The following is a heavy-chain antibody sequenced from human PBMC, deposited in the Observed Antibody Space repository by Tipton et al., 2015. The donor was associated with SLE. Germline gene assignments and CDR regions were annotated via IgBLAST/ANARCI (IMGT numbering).Heavy chain of an antibody. CDR1: GGSFSGYY. CDR3: ARGDYFDY. Sequence: TLSLTCAVYGGSFSGYYWSWIRQPPGKGLEWIGYIYYSGSTNYNPSLKSRVTISVDTSKNQFSLKLSSVTAADTAVYYCARGDYFDYWGQGTTVTVSS. CDR2: IYYSGST. J-gene: IGHJ4*03. V-gene: IGHV4-59*01.